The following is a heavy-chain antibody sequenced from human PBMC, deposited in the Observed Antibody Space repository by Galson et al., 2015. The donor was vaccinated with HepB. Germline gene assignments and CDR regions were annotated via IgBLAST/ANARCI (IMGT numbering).Heavy chain of an antibody. CDR3: ARDAPTKEYDY. D-gene: IGHD2/OR15-2a*01. CDR1: GFTFSNYF. CDR2: ISYDGSDK. J-gene: IGHJ4*02. Sequence: SLRLSCAASGFTFSNYFVHWVRQAPGKGLEWVAAISYDGSDKHYADSVKGRFTISRDNSKSTLSLQMNSLRGEDTAVYYCARDAPTKEYDYWGQGTLVTVSS. V-gene: IGHV3-30-3*01.